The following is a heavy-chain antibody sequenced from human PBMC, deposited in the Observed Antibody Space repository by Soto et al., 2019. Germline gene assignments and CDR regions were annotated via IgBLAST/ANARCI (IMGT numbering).Heavy chain of an antibody. Sequence: SEPRSLTRAGSGAYARSSNWRPWDRQSPGKGLEWIGEIYHLGGTNYNPSLKSRVTISVDMAKNQVSLKLSSVTAADTAVYYCATGNRPRGDQYGFPAWGQGATI. CDR3: ATGNRPRGDQYGFPA. CDR1: GAYARSSNW. V-gene: IGHV4-4*02. J-gene: IGHJ6*02. D-gene: IGHD3-10*01. CDR2: IYHLGGT.